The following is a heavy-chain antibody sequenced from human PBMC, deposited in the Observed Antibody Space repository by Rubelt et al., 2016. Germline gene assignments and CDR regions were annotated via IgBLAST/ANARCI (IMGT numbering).Heavy chain of an antibody. V-gene: IGHV3-30*04. J-gene: IGHJ4*02. CDR3: AKEGSIADDY. D-gene: IGHD6-6*01. Sequence: QAPGKGLEWVAVISYDRSNEYYADSVKGRFTISSDNSMNTVYLQMTSLRAEDTAVYYCAKEGSIADDYWGQGTLVTVSS. CDR2: ISYDRSNE.